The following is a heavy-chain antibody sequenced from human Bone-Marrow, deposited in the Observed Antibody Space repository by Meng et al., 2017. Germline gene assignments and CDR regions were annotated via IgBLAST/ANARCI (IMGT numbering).Heavy chain of an antibody. J-gene: IGHJ5*02. V-gene: IGHV4-39*07. D-gene: IGHD3-22*01. CDR1: GGSISSSSYY. CDR2: IYYSGST. Sequence: QLPLPGSGPGLGKPSETLSLTCTVSGGSISSSSYYWGWIRQPPGKGLEWIGSIYYSGSTYYNPSLKSRVTISVDTSKNQFSLKLSSVTAADTAVYYCARVKVSITMIDPNWFDPWGQGTLVTVSS. CDR3: ARVKVSITMIDPNWFDP.